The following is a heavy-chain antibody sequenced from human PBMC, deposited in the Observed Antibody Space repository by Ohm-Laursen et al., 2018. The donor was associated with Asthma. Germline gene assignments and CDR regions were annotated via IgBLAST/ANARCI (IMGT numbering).Heavy chain of an antibody. D-gene: IGHD2-15*01. CDR3: AREYCSGGSCHSPGYYGMDV. J-gene: IGHJ6*02. Sequence: SLRLSCAASGFTFSSYAMHWVRQAPGKGLEWVAVISYDGSNKYYADSVKGRFTISRDNSKNTLYLQMNSLRVEDTAVYYCAREYCSGGSCHSPGYYGMDVWGQGTTVSVSS. V-gene: IGHV3-30-3*01. CDR1: GFTFSSYA. CDR2: ISYDGSNK.